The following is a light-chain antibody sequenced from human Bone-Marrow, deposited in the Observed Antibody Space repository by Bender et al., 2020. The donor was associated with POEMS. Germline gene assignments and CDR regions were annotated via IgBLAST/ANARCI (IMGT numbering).Light chain of an antibody. CDR1: GSNIGGYP. Sequence: QSVLTQPPSASGTPGQRVTISCSGSGSNIGGYPVNWYQQLPGTAPRLLIYTNNERPSGVPDRFSGSKSGTSASLAITGLQSDDEADYYCSSFASSGTPVVFGGGTKLTVL. V-gene: IGLV1-44*01. CDR3: SSFASSGTPVV. CDR2: TNN. J-gene: IGLJ2*01.